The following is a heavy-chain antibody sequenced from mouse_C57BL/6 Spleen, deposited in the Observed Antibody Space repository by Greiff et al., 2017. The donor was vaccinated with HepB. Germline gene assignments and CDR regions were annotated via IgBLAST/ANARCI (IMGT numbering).Heavy chain of an antibody. D-gene: IGHD2-1*01. V-gene: IGHV1-50*01. J-gene: IGHJ4*01. CDR3: ASLLQDAMDY. Sequence: VQLQQPGAELVKPGASVKLSCKASGYTFTSYWMQWVKQRPGQGLEWIGEIDPSDSYTNYNQKFKGKATLTVDTSSSTAYMQLSSLTSEDSAVYYCASLLQDAMDYWGQGTSVTVSS. CDR2: IDPSDSYT. CDR1: GYTFTSYW.